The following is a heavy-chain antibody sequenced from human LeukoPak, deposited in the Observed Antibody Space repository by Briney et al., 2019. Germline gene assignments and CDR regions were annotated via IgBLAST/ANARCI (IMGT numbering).Heavy chain of an antibody. CDR3: ARDKVLLWFGELPHGNNAFDI. J-gene: IGHJ3*02. CDR1: GYTFTSYG. D-gene: IGHD3-10*01. CDR2: ISAYNGNT. V-gene: IGHV1-18*01. Sequence: ASVKVSCKASGYTFTSYGISWVRQAPGQGLEWMGWISAYNGNTNYAQKLQGRVTMTTDTSTSTAYMELRSLRSDDTAVYYCARDKVLLWFGELPHGNNAFDIWGQGTMVTVSS.